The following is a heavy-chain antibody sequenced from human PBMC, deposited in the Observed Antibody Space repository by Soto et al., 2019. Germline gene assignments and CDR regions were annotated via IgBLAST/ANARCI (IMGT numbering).Heavy chain of an antibody. V-gene: IGHV4-34*01. J-gene: IGHJ6*03. CDR2: INHSGST. CDR3: ARGSNIDFWSGRDYYYYYMDV. CDR1: GGSFSGYY. D-gene: IGHD3-3*01. Sequence: SETLSLTCAVYGGSFSGYYWSWIRQPPGKGLEWIGEINHSGSTNYNPSLKSRVTISVDTSKNQFSLKLSSVTAADTAVYYCARGSNIDFWSGRDYYYYYMDVWGKGTTVTVSS.